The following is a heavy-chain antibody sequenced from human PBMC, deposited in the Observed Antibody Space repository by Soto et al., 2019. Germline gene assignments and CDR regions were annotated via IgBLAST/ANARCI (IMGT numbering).Heavy chain of an antibody. D-gene: IGHD3-3*02. CDR1: GFTFSDYY. Sequence: QVQLVESGGGLVKPGGSLRLSCAASGFTFSDYYLSWIRQAPGKGLEWVSYISSSGHYTKNADSVHGRFTISRDNAKNSLYLQMNSLRDEATAVYYCARELDGIDVWGQGTTVTVPS. J-gene: IGHJ6*02. V-gene: IGHV3-11*05. CDR3: ARELDGIDV. CDR2: ISSSGHYT.